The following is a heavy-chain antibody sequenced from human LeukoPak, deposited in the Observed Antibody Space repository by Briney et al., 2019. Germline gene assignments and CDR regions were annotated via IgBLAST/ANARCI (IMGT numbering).Heavy chain of an antibody. V-gene: IGHV4-34*01. CDR3: ARRRITMVRGVIGAFDI. CDR2: INHSGST. Sequence: SETLSLTCAVYGGSFSGYYWSWIRQPPGKGLEWIGEINHSGSTNYNPSLKSRVTISVDTSKNQFSLKLSSVTAADTAVYYCARRRITMVRGVIGAFDIWSQGTMVTVSS. J-gene: IGHJ3*02. D-gene: IGHD3-10*01. CDR1: GGSFSGYY.